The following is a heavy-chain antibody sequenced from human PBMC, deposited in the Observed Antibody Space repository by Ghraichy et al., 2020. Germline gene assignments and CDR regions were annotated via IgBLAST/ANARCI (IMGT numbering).Heavy chain of an antibody. CDR2: ISAYNGNT. CDR3: ARDTAVAGTRIYQSEYFQH. D-gene: IGHD6-19*01. V-gene: IGHV1-18*04. Sequence: ASVKVSCKASGYTFTSYGISWVRQAPGQGLEWMGWISAYNGNTNYAQKLQGRVTMTTDTSTSTAYMELRSLRSDDTAVYYCARDTAVAGTRIYQSEYFQHRGQGTLVTVAS. CDR1: GYTFTSYG. J-gene: IGHJ1*01.